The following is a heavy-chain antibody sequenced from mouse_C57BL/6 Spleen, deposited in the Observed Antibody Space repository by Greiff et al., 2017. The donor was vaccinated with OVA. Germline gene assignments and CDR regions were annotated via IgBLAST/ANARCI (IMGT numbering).Heavy chain of an antibody. V-gene: IGHV1-64*01. Sequence: QVQLQQPGAELVKPGASVKLSCKASGYTFTSYWLHWVKQRPGQGLEWIGMIHPNRGSTNYNEKFKSKATLTVDKSSSTAYMQLSSLTSEDSAVYYCANDYDYYYAMDYWGQGTSVTVSS. CDR2: IHPNRGST. J-gene: IGHJ4*01. CDR3: ANDYDYYYAMDY. D-gene: IGHD2-4*01. CDR1: GYTFTSYW.